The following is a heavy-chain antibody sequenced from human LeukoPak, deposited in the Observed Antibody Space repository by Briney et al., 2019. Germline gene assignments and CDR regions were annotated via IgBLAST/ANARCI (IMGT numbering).Heavy chain of an antibody. J-gene: IGHJ4*02. V-gene: IGHV4-39*01. CDR1: GGSISSSSDY. D-gene: IGHD3-22*01. CDR2: IYYSGST. Sequence: SETLSLTCTVSGGSISSSSDYWGWIRQPPGKGLEWIGSIYYSGSTHYNPSLKSRLTISVDTSKNQFSLNLNSVTAADTAVYYCARQSYYYDSSGYHYYFDYWGQGTLVTVSS. CDR3: ARQSYYYDSSGYHYYFDY.